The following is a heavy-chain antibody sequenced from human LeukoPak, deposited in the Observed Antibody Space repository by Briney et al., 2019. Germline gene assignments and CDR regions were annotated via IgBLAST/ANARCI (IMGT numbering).Heavy chain of an antibody. Sequence: GGSLRLSCAASGFTFGSYWMNWVRQAPGKGLEWVANIKKDGSEKYYVDSVKGRFTISRDNSKNTLYLQMNSLRAEDTAVYYCAKDLMGYSYGYPYFDYWGQGTLVTVSS. J-gene: IGHJ4*02. CDR3: AKDLMGYSYGYPYFDY. V-gene: IGHV3-7*03. CDR2: IKKDGSEK. D-gene: IGHD5-18*01. CDR1: GFTFGSYW.